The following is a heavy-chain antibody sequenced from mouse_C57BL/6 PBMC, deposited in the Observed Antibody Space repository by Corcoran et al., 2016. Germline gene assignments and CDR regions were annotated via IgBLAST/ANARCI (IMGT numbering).Heavy chain of an antibody. CDR3: ARSFITTVEDCDY. Sequence: QVQLQQSGAELVKPGASVKISCKASGYAFSSYWMNWVKQRPGKGLEWIGQIYPGDGDTTYNGKFKGKATLTADKSSSTAYMQLSSLTSEDSAVYCCARSFITTVEDCDYWGQGTTLTVSS. J-gene: IGHJ2*01. D-gene: IGHD1-1*01. V-gene: IGHV1-80*01. CDR1: GYAFSSYW. CDR2: IYPGDGDT.